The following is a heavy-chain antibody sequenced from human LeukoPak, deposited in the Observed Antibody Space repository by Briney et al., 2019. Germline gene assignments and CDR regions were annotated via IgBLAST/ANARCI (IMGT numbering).Heavy chain of an antibody. V-gene: IGHV1-69*13. J-gene: IGHJ4*02. CDR1: GGTFSSYA. Sequence: GASVKVSCKASGGTFSSYAISWVRQAPGQGLEWMGGIIPIFGTANYAQKFQGRVTITADESTSTAYMELSSLRSEDTAVYYCAKSGPGGAIFGVVSTLDYWGQGTLVTVSS. CDR3: AKSGPGGAIFGVVSTLDY. D-gene: IGHD3-3*01. CDR2: IIPIFGTA.